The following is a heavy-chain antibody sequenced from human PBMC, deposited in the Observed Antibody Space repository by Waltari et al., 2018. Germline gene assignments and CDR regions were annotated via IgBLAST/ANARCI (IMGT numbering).Heavy chain of an antibody. CDR2: IKDKADVGTI. Sequence: DVQLVESGGGLVKPGGSLRLSCSASGISFTDAWMNWVRQAPGRGLEWIGRIKDKADVGTIDYAAPVKGRFTISRDDSKNMTYLQMNSLKPDDTGVYFCLYDPSVWGQGTLVTVSS. V-gene: IGHV3-15*07. D-gene: IGHD5-12*01. J-gene: IGHJ4*02. CDR3: LYDPSV. CDR1: GISFTDAW.